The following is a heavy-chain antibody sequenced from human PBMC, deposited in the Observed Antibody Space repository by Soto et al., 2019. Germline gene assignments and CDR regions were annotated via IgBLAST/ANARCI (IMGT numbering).Heavy chain of an antibody. CDR1: GFTFSSYS. Sequence: EVQLVESGGGLVQPGGPLRLSCAASGFTFSSYSMNWVRQAPGKGLEWVSYISSSSSTIYYADSVKGRFTISRDNAKNSLYLQMNSLRDEDTAVYYCARDRVVDSSSWYVYFQHWGQGTLVTVSS. J-gene: IGHJ1*01. V-gene: IGHV3-48*02. D-gene: IGHD6-13*01. CDR2: ISSSSSTI. CDR3: ARDRVVDSSSWYVYFQH.